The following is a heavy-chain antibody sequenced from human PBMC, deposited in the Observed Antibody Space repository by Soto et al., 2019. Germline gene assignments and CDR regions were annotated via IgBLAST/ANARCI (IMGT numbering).Heavy chain of an antibody. CDR3: ARDFAAADH. J-gene: IGHJ4*02. CDR2: INPFNPTGTST. V-gene: IGHV1-46*01. CDR1: GYTFTNYY. Sequence: QVQLVQSGAEVKKPGASVKISCRASGYTFTNYYIHWVRQAPGQGLEWLGIINPFNPTGTSTNYAQRVQGRVTLTMDTSTSTVYMELSGLRSEDTAMFYCARDFAAADHWGQGTLVIVSS. D-gene: IGHD6-13*01.